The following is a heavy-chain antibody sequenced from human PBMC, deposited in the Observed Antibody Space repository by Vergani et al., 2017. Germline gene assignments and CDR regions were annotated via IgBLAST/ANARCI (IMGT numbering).Heavy chain of an antibody. Sequence: EVQLLESGGDLVQPGGSLRLSCAASGFTFNHYAMNWVRQAPGKGLEWVSCISGSGGSTYYAGSVKGRFTISRDSSKNTLYLQMNSLSAGDTAVYYCAKANPRNSXYDYLYYYHAMDVWGQGTTVTVSS. CDR3: AKANPRNSXYDYLYYYHAMDV. J-gene: IGHJ6*02. D-gene: IGHD5-12*01. CDR1: GFTFNHYA. CDR2: ISGSGGST. V-gene: IGHV3-23*01.